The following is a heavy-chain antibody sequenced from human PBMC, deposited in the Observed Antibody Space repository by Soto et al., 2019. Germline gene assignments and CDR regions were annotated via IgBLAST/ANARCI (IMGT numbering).Heavy chain of an antibody. D-gene: IGHD3-16*01. CDR1: GFTFDDYA. V-gene: IGHV3-9*01. Sequence: GGSLRLSCATSGFTFDDYAMHWVRQAPGKGLEWVEGISWNSGNMDYADSVKARFTISRDNAKNSLSLQMNSLRAEDTALYYCTKDISGRGSYYYYYGMDXWGQGTTVTVS. CDR3: TKDISGRGSYYYYYGMDX. J-gene: IGHJ6*02. CDR2: ISWNSGNM.